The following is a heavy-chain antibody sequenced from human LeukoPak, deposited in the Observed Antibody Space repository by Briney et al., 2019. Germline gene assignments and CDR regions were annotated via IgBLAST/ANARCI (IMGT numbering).Heavy chain of an antibody. CDR1: GYTFTRYG. J-gene: IGHJ3*02. CDR2: VGTFNGDT. D-gene: IGHD3-10*01. CDR3: ARDWYYYDSRSHDTFDI. V-gene: IGHV1-18*01. Sequence: ASVKVSCKASGYTFTRYGISWVRRTPGQGLEWMGWVGTFNGDTNYAQKVQGRVTMTTDTSTSTVYMELGSLRSDDTAVYYCARDWYYYDSRSHDTFDIWGQGTMVTVSS.